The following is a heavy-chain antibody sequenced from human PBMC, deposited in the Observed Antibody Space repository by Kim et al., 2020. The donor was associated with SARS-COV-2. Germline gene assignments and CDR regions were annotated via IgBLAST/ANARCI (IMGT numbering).Heavy chain of an antibody. D-gene: IGHD3-22*01. V-gene: IGHV3-7*01. CDR2: IKQDGSEK. CDR3: ARDLSKGYYDSSGIPYYYYYGMDV. J-gene: IGHJ6*02. Sequence: GGSLRLSCAASGFTFSSYWMNWVRQAPGKGLEWVANIKQDGSEKYYVDSVKGRFTISRDNAKNSLYLQMNSLRAEDTAVYYCARDLSKGYYDSSGIPYYYYYGMDVWGQGTTVTVSS. CDR1: GFTFSSYW.